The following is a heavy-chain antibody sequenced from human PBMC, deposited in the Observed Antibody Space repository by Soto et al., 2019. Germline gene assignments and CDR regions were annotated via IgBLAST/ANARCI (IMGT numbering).Heavy chain of an antibody. CDR1: GFTFSSYA. J-gene: IGHJ4*02. D-gene: IGHD2-15*01. CDR2: ISGSGGST. V-gene: IGHV3-23*01. CDR3: AKDAAVGGTTNKYFDY. Sequence: PGGSLRLSCAASGFTFSSYAMSWVRQAPGKGLEWVSAISGSGGSTYYADSVKGRFTISRDNSKNTLYLQMNSLRAEDTAVYYCAKDAAVGGTTNKYFDYWGQGTLVTVSS.